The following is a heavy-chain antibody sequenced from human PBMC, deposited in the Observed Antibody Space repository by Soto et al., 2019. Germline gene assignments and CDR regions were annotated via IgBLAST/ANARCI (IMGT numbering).Heavy chain of an antibody. D-gene: IGHD4-17*01. V-gene: IGHV1-8*01. J-gene: IGHJ4*02. CDR3: ARSRTTVVDY. CDR1: GYSFTSYD. CDR2: MNPNSGNT. Sequence: SVKVSCKASGYSFTSYDINWVRQATGQGLEWMGWMNPNSGNTGQPQRFQGRVTMTRNTSISTAYMELSNLYSDDTAVYYCARSRTTVVDYWGQGTQVTVSS.